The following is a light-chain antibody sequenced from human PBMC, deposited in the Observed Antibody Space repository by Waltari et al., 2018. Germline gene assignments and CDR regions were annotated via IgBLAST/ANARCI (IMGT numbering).Light chain of an antibody. CDR2: DKN. CDR3: GTWDSSLSIWV. V-gene: IGLV1-51*01. CDR1: SSNIGNNH. J-gene: IGLJ3*02. Sequence: QSVLTQPPSVSAAPGQKVTIPCSGSSSNIGNNHVSCYQQLPGTAPKLLIYDKNERPSGIPDRFSASRSGTSATLGITGLQTGDEANYYCGTWDSSLSIWVFGGGTKVTVL.